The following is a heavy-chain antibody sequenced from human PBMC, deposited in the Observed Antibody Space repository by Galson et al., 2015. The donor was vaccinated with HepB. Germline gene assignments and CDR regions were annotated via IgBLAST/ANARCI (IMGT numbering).Heavy chain of an antibody. CDR1: GFTFSSYS. D-gene: IGHD4-17*01. V-gene: IGHV3-48*04. Sequence: SLRLSCAASGFTFSSYSMNWVRQAPGKGLEWVSYISSSSSTIYYADSVKGRFTISRDNAKNSLYLQMNSLRAEDTAVYYCARGGFDYGDYYVLLDYWGQGTLVTVSS. CDR2: ISSSSSTI. CDR3: ARGGFDYGDYYVLLDY. J-gene: IGHJ4*02.